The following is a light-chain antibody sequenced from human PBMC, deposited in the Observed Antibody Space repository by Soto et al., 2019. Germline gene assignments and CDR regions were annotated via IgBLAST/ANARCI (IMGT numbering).Light chain of an antibody. V-gene: IGKV3-15*01. J-gene: IGKJ1*01. CDR3: HQYNDWPSWT. CDR1: QNINRN. CDR2: DAS. Sequence: EIVMTQSPSTLSVSPGDRATLSCRASQNINRNLAWYQQKPGLAPRLLVFDASTRATGIPARFRGSGSGTEFTLTISALQSEDSALYYCHQYNDWPSWTFGQGTKLEI.